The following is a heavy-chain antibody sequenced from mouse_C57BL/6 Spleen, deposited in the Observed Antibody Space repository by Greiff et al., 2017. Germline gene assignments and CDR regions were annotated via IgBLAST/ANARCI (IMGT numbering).Heavy chain of an antibody. D-gene: IGHD1-1*01. CDR3: ARDHYYGSSYGYFDV. Sequence: EVQLQESVAELVRPGASVKLSCTASGFNIKNTYMHWVKQRPEQGLEWIGRIDPANGNTKYAPKFQGKATITADTSSNTAYLQLSSLTSEDTAIYYCARDHYYGSSYGYFDVWGTGTTVTVSS. CDR2: IDPANGNT. CDR1: GFNIKNTY. J-gene: IGHJ1*03. V-gene: IGHV14-3*01.